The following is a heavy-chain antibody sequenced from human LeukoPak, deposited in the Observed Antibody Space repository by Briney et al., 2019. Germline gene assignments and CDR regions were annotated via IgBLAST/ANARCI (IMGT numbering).Heavy chain of an antibody. CDR3: ARSGLFRGYSYVDY. V-gene: IGHV1-2*02. Sequence: EASVKVSCKASGYTFTGYYMHWVRQAPGQGLEWMGWINPNSGGTNYAQKFQGRVTMTRDTSISTAYMELSRLRSDDTAVYYCARSGLFRGYSYVDYWGQGTLVTVSS. CDR1: GYTFTGYY. D-gene: IGHD5-18*01. CDR2: INPNSGGT. J-gene: IGHJ4*02.